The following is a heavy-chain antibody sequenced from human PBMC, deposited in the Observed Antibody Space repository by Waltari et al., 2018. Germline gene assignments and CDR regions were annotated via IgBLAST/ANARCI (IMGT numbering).Heavy chain of an antibody. D-gene: IGHD3-22*01. CDR3: ARGTYYYDTSGYSDGNHYYIDV. CDR2: FYAGGCT. CDR1: SDSISTYY. Sequence: QVQLQESGPGLVKPSETLSLTCTVSSDSISTYYWTWIRQSAGKGLEWLGRFYAGGCTKYNPSLNSLVTMSVDTSKNQFSLKLTSVTAADSAVYYCARGTYYYDTSGYSDGNHYYIDVWGKGTSVTVSS. V-gene: IGHV4-4*07. J-gene: IGHJ6*03.